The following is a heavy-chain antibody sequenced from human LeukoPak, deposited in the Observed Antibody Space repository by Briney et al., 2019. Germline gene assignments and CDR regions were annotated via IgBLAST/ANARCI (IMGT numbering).Heavy chain of an antibody. CDR3: AGEITDFWSGYSAVPFDY. CDR1: GFTFSSYA. D-gene: IGHD3-3*01. CDR2: ISGSGGST. Sequence: GGSLRLSCAASGFTFSSYAMSWVRQAPGKGLEWVSAISGSGGSTYYADSVKGRFTISRDNSKNTLYLQMNSLKAEDTAVYYCAGEITDFWSGYSAVPFDYWGQGTLVTVSS. V-gene: IGHV3-23*01. J-gene: IGHJ4*02.